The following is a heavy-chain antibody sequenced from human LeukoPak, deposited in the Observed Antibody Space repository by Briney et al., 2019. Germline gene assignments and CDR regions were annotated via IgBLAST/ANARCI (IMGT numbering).Heavy chain of an antibody. D-gene: IGHD3-22*01. CDR1: GFTFSSYA. CDR3: AKGRLDYDSSGLDYFDY. J-gene: IGHJ4*02. V-gene: IGHV3-23*01. Sequence: GGSLRLSCAASGFTFSSYAMSWVRQAPGKGLEWVSAISGSGGSTYYADSVKGRFTIPRDNSKNTLYLQMNSLRAEDTAVYYCAKGRLDYDSSGLDYFDYWGQGTLVTVSS. CDR2: ISGSGGST.